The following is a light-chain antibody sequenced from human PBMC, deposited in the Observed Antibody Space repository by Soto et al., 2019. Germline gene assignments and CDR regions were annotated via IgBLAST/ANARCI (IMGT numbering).Light chain of an antibody. CDR2: DVS. CDR1: SSDVGGFDF. J-gene: IGLJ3*02. V-gene: IGLV2-11*01. Sequence: QSALTQPRSVSVSPGQSVAISCTATSSDVGGFDFVSWYQQHPGKAPKLVIYDVSKRPSGVPDRFSGSRSGDTASLTISGLQAEDEADYYCCLYTASYSVFGGGTKVTVL. CDR3: CLYTASYSV.